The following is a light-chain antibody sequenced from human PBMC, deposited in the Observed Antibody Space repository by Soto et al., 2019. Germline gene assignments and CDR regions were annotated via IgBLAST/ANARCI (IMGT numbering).Light chain of an antibody. CDR3: QQYNNWPLT. CDR2: GAS. J-gene: IGKJ5*01. Sequence: IVMTQSPATLSVSTGERATLSCRASQSVSSNLAWYQQKPGQAPRLLIYGASTRATGIPARFSGSGSGTEFTLTISSLQSEDFAVYYCQQYNNWPLTFGQGTRLEIK. CDR1: QSVSSN. V-gene: IGKV3-15*01.